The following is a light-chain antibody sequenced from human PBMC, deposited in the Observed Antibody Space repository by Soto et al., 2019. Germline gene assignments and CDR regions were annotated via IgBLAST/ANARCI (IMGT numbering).Light chain of an antibody. CDR1: SSNIGAGYD. V-gene: IGLV1-40*01. CDR2: VNS. J-gene: IGLJ3*02. CDR3: QSYDSSLSGWG. Sequence: QSVLTQPPSVSGAPGQRVTISCTGSSSNIGAGYDVHWYQQLPGTAPKLLIYVNSNRPSGFPDRFSGSKSGTSASLDITGLQAEDDADYYCQSYDSSLSGWGFGGGTKMTVL.